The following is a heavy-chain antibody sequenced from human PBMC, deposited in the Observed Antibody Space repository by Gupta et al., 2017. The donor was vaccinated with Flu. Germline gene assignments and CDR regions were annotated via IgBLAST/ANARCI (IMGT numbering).Heavy chain of an antibody. CDR1: GGSVNDDYY. V-gene: IGHV4-34*01. CDR3: ARTVVMRGYYYFDH. D-gene: IGHD2-15*01. Sequence: QVQLQQCGAGLLKPSDTLSLTCAVSGGSVNDDYYWTWIRQSPGKGLEWIGEINHLGSTWYSPPLERRITMSLDSSKNQFSLNLRYVTVADTAVYFCARTVVMRGYYYFDHWGQGTLVNVSA. J-gene: IGHJ4*02. CDR2: INHLGST.